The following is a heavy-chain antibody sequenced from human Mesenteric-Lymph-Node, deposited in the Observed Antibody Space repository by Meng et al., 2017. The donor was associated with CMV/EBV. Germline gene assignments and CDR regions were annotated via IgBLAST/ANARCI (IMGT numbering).Heavy chain of an antibody. J-gene: IGHJ5*02. V-gene: IGHV1-2*02. CDR2: INPNNGDT. Sequence: ASVKVSCKASGYTFIDHFMHWVRQAPGQGLEWMGWINPNNGDTSYAQKFQGRVTMTRDKSITTAYMDLNRLTSDDTAFYYCGRGVGSIDPRFDPWGQGTPVTVSS. D-gene: IGHD1-26*01. CDR3: GRGVGSIDPRFDP. CDR1: GYTFIDHF.